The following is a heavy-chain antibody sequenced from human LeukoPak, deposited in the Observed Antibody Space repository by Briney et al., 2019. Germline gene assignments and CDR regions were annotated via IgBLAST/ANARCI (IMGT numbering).Heavy chain of an antibody. J-gene: IGHJ4*02. Sequence: GRSLRLSCAASGFSFSSYGMHWVRPAPGKGLEWVAVISYDGNKEYYVDSVKGRFTISRDNSKNMLYLQMDSLRAEDTAVYHCARERATSTSTWSFDYWGQGTLVTVSS. CDR3: ARERATSTSTWSFDY. CDR1: GFSFSSYG. D-gene: IGHD2-2*01. V-gene: IGHV3-30*03. CDR2: ISYDGNKE.